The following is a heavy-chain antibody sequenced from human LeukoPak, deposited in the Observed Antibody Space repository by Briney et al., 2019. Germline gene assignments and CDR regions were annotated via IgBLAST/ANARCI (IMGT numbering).Heavy chain of an antibody. J-gene: IGHJ6*03. CDR1: GGSISSSSYY. D-gene: IGHD3-10*01. Sequence: PSETLSLTCTVSGGSISSSSYYWGWIRQPPGKGLEWIGSIYYSGSTYYNPSLKSRVTISVDTSKNQFSLKLSSVTAADTAVYYCARAGGLWFGELLVYYYYYYMDVWGKGTTVTVSS. V-gene: IGHV4-39*07. CDR2: IYYSGST. CDR3: ARAGGLWFGELLVYYYYYYMDV.